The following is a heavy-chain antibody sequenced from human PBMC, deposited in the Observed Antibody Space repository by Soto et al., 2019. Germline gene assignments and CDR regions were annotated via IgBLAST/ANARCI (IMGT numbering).Heavy chain of an antibody. D-gene: IGHD3-3*01. CDR3: AKGFWITIFGVASLNWFDP. J-gene: IGHJ5*02. CDR1: GFTFSSYA. CDR2: ISGSGGST. V-gene: IGHV3-23*01. Sequence: GGSLRLSCAASGFTFSSYAMSWVRQAPGKGLEWVSAISGSGGSTYYADSVKGRFTISRDNSKNTLYLQMNSLRAEDTAVYYCAKGFWITIFGVASLNWFDPWGQGTLVTVSS.